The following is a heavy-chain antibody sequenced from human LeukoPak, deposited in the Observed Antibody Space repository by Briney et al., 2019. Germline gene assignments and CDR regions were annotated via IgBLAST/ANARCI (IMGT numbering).Heavy chain of an antibody. CDR2: ISAYNGNT. V-gene: IGHV1-18*01. Sequence: GASVKASCKASGYTFTSYGISWVRQAPGQELEWMGWISAYNGNTSYAQKLQGRVTMTTDTSTSTAYMELRSLRSDDTAVYYCAREWELMFDYWGQGTLVTVSS. CDR1: GYTFTSYG. J-gene: IGHJ4*02. D-gene: IGHD1-26*01. CDR3: AREWELMFDY.